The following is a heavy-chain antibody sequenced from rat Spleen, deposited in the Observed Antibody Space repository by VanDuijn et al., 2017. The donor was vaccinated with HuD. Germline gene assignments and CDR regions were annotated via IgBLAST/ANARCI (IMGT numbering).Heavy chain of an antibody. J-gene: IGHJ3*01. CDR2: ITNTGGST. CDR1: GFTFSDYG. V-gene: IGHV5-31*01. D-gene: IGHD1-11*01. CDR3: TSGGNGAY. Sequence: EVQLVESGGGLVQPGRSLKLSCAASGFTFSDYGMTWIRQAPGKGLEWVASITNTGGSTYYPDSVKGRFTISRDNAKSTLYLQMNSLGSEDTATYYCTSGGNGAYWGKGTLVTVSS.